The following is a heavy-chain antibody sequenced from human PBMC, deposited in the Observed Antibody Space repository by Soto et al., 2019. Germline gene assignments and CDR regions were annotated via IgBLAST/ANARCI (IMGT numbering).Heavy chain of an antibody. Sequence: QVQLVESGGGVVQPGRSLRLSCAASGFTFSSYAMHWVRQAPGKGLEWVAVISYDGSNKYYADSVKGRFTISRDNSKNTLYLQMNSLRAEDTAVHYCARGGVVVTADDEYFQHGGQGTLVTVSS. D-gene: IGHD2-21*02. V-gene: IGHV3-30-3*01. J-gene: IGHJ1*01. CDR3: ARGGVVVTADDEYFQH. CDR1: GFTFSSYA. CDR2: ISYDGSNK.